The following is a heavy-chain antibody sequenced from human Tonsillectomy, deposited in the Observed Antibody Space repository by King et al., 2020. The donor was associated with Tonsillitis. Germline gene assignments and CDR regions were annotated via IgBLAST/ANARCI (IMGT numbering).Heavy chain of an antibody. J-gene: IGHJ4*02. CDR3: AREEYSSGWYEGIDY. Sequence: VQLVESGGGLVQPGGSLRLSCAASGFTFSSYWMDWVRQAPGKGLVWVSRVDSDGTSTTYADSVKGRFTISRDNAKNTLYLQMNSLRAEDTAVYYCAREEYSSGWYEGIDYWGQGNLVTVSS. V-gene: IGHV3-74*01. CDR2: VDSDGTST. D-gene: IGHD6-19*01. CDR1: GFTFSSYW.